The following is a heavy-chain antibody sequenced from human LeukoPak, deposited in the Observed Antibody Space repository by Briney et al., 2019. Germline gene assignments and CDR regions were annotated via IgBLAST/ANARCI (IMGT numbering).Heavy chain of an antibody. J-gene: IGHJ5*02. D-gene: IGHD5-12*01. Sequence: PGGSLRLSCAASGFTFSSYSMNWVRQAPGKGLEWVSSISGSSSYIYYADSVKGRFTISRDNAKNSLYLQMNSLRAEDTAVYYCAREISGYGAVDPWGQGTLVTVSS. CDR2: ISGSSSYI. CDR1: GFTFSSYS. CDR3: AREISGYGAVDP. V-gene: IGHV3-21*01.